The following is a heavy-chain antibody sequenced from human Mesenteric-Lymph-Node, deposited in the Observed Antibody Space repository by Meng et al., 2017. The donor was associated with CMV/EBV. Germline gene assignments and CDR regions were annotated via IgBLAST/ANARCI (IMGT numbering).Heavy chain of an antibody. D-gene: IGHD2-2*02. CDR2: INPNGGT. CDR3: ARDQGYCSSTSCYTGRAHYGMDV. CDR1: GHTFSDYY. J-gene: IGHJ6*02. Sequence: ASVKVSCKASGHTFSDYYMHWVRQAPGQGLEWMGWINPNGGTTYAQKFQGRVTMTRDTSIRTVYMELSRLRSDDTAMYYCARDQGYCSSTSCYTGRAHYGMDVWGQGTTVTVSS. V-gene: IGHV1-2*02.